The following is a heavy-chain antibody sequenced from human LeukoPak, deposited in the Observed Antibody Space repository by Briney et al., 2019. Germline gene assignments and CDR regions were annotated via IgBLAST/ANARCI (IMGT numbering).Heavy chain of an antibody. D-gene: IGHD3-10*01. CDR3: ARRKKSGGSGRRYYYMDV. Sequence: KPSETLSLTCAVYGGSFSGYYWSWIRQPPGKGLEWIGEINHSGSTNYNPSLKSRVTISVDTSKNQFSLKLSSVTAADTAVYYCARRKKSGGSGRRYYYMDVWGKGTTVTISS. J-gene: IGHJ6*03. CDR1: GGSFSGYY. V-gene: IGHV4-34*01. CDR2: INHSGST.